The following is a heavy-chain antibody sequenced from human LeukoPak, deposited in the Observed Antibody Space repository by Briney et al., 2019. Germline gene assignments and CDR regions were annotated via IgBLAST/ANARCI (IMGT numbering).Heavy chain of an antibody. CDR3: ARSGDVLLWFGELSPPGAFDI. D-gene: IGHD3-10*01. V-gene: IGHV4-4*07. CDR2: IYTSGST. Sequence: SETLSLTCTVSGGSISSYYWSWIRQPAGKGLEWIGRIYTSGSTNYNPSLKSRVTMSVDTSKNQFSLKLSSVTAADTAVYYCARSGDVLLWFGELSPPGAFDIWGQGTMVTVSS. CDR1: GGSISSYY. J-gene: IGHJ3*02.